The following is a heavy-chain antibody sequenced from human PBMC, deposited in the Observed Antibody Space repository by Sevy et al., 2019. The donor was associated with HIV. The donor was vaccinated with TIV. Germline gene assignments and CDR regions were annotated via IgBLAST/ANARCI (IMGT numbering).Heavy chain of an antibody. CDR1: GYTFTGYY. Sequence: ASVKVSCKASGYTFTGYYIQWMRQAPGQELEWMGRINPKYGGTNYARKFQGRVTMTRDTSISTAYMELSSLRSDDTAVYYCATGNRYCGGGSCLGAYDIWGQGTTVTVSS. CDR3: ATGNRYCGGGSCLGAYDI. CDR2: INPKYGGT. D-gene: IGHD2-15*01. J-gene: IGHJ3*02. V-gene: IGHV1-2*06.